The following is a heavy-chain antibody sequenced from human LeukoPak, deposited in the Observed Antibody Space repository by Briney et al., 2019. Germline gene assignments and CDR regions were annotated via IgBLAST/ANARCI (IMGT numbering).Heavy chain of an antibody. V-gene: IGHV3-23*01. CDR1: GFTFSSYA. J-gene: IGHJ3*02. CDR2: ISGSGGTT. CDR3: AKKISSGYSYNAFDI. D-gene: IGHD3-22*01. Sequence: GGSLRLSCAASGFTFSSYAMNWVRQAPGKGLEWVSAISGSGGTTYYADSVKGRFTISRDNSKNTLYLQMNSLRAEDTAVYYCAKKISSGYSYNAFDIWGQGTMVTVSS.